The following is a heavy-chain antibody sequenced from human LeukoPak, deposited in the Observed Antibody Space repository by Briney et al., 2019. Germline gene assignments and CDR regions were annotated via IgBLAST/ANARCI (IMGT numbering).Heavy chain of an antibody. J-gene: IGHJ3*02. V-gene: IGHV3-30-3*01. CDR2: ISYDGSNK. CDR1: GFTFSSYA. Sequence: SGGSLRHSCAASGFTFSSYAMHWVRQAPGKGLEWVAVISYDGSNKYYADSVKGRFTISRDNSKNTLYQQMNSLRAEDTAVYYCARDHHDAFDIWGQGTMVTVSS. CDR3: ARDHHDAFDI.